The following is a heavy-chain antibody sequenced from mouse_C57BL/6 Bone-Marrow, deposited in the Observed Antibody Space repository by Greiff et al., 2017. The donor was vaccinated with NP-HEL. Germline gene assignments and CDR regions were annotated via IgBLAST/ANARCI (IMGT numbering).Heavy chain of an antibody. Sequence: VKLKQSGPGLVQPSQSLSITCTVSGFSLTSYGVHWVRQSPGKGLEWLGVIWSGGSTDYNAAFISRLSISKDNSKSQVFFKMNSLQADDTAIYYCARKGDYAYWYFDVWGTGTTVTVSS. CDR3: ARKGDYAYWYFDV. J-gene: IGHJ1*03. V-gene: IGHV2-2*01. CDR2: IWSGGST. CDR1: GFSLTSYG. D-gene: IGHD2-13*01.